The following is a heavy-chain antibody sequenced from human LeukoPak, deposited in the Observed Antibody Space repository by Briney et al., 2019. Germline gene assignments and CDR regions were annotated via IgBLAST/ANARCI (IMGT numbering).Heavy chain of an antibody. CDR1: GGSISSYF. CDR2: ISYSGST. Sequence: PSETLSLTCTVSGGSISSYFWSWFRQPPGKGLEWIGYISYSGSTNYNPSLKGRITISLDTSKNQFSLKLSSVTAADTAVYYCASGKNWCYFDFWGPGTMVTVSP. CDR3: ASGKNWCYFDF. D-gene: IGHD2-8*02. V-gene: IGHV4-59*08. J-gene: IGHJ4*02.